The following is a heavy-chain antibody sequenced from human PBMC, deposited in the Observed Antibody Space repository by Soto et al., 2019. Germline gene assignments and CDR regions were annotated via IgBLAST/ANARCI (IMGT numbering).Heavy chain of an antibody. Sequence: GASVKVSCKASGGTFSSYAISCVRQAPGQGLEWMGWINASNGKTKYSQKFQGRVTITRDTSTSTAYMEPSSLRSEDTAVYYCARGYPRIAAAGPKSRFDPWGQGTLVTVSS. D-gene: IGHD6-13*01. CDR1: GGTFSSYA. J-gene: IGHJ5*02. CDR2: INASNGKT. CDR3: ARGYPRIAAAGPKSRFDP. V-gene: IGHV1-3*01.